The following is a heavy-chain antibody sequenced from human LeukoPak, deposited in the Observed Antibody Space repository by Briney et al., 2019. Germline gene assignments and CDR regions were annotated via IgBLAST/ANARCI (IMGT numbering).Heavy chain of an antibody. V-gene: IGHV3-23*01. J-gene: IGHJ4*02. Sequence: GGSLRLSCAASGFTVSSNYMSWVRQAPGKGLEWVSGISTSGGSSSYADSVKGRFTISRHNPRNTLYMQMKSLRAEDTALYYCAIMHPYYDGSGYWVQWGQGTLVTVSS. D-gene: IGHD3-22*01. CDR2: ISTSGGSS. CDR3: AIMHPYYDGSGYWVQ. CDR1: GFTVSSNY.